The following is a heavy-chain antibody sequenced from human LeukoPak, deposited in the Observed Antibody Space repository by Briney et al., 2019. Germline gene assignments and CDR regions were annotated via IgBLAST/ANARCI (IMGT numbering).Heavy chain of an antibody. CDR2: IHYSGNT. V-gene: IGHV4-61*01. D-gene: IGHD3-10*01. Sequence: SETLSLTCTVSGGSISSSSYYWSWIRQPPGKGLEWIGHIHYSGNTNSNPALKSRLTISLDTSKNQFSLKVNSVTAADTAVYYCARDRRVDYGSGTFNYRYYYMDVWGKGTTVTVSS. CDR1: GGSISSSSYY. CDR3: ARDRRVDYGSGTFNYRYYYMDV. J-gene: IGHJ6*03.